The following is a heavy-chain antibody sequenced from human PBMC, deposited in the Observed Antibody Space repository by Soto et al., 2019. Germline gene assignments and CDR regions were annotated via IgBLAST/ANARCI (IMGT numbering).Heavy chain of an antibody. CDR2: IKQDESEK. V-gene: IGHV3-7*01. J-gene: IGHJ4*02. Sequence: EVQLVESGGGLVQPGGSLRISCTVSGFSFSSYWMSWVRQAPGKGLEWVASIKQDESEKNYVDSVKGRFTSSRDNVDESLFLRMNSLSADDTAVYFCVRDVAFDYVNWGQGTLVTVSS. CDR3: VRDVAFDYVN. CDR1: GFSFSSYW. D-gene: IGHD3-16*01.